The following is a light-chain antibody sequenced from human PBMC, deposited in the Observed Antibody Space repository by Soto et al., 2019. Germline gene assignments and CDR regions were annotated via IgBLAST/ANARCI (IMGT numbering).Light chain of an antibody. CDR2: AAS. V-gene: IGKV1-8*01. CDR3: QQSYSYPT. J-gene: IGKJ1*01. Sequence: AIRMTQSPSSLSASTGDRVTITCRASQGISSYLAWYQQKPGKAPKLLIYAASTLQSGVPSRFSGSGSGTDFSLTFSCLQSEDFATYYCQQSYSYPTFGQGTKVDIK. CDR1: QGISSY.